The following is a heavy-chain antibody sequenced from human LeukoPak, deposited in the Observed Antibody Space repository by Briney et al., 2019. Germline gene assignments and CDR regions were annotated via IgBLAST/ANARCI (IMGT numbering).Heavy chain of an antibody. Sequence: SETLSLTCSVSGYSLTYGYYWGWIRQPPGKGLEWIGNIDHSGRTFYNLSLKSRIFISVDTSLDQFSLKVRSVTAADTAVYYCAAVEARFDYWGQGILVTVSP. V-gene: IGHV4-38-2*02. CDR3: AAVEARFDY. J-gene: IGHJ4*02. CDR2: IDHSGRT. CDR1: GYSLTYGYY.